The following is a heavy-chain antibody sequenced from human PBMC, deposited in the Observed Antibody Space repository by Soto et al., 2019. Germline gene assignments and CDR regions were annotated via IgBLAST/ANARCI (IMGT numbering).Heavy chain of an antibody. Sequence: QVQLVQSGTVVQRRGSSVKVSCQASGGTFSSHGMAWVRQAPGQGLEWMGGIIPTFGTPTYAPKFQGRVTITADKSTNTAYMELSSLRSEDTGFYCCASERSAQYFDFWGQGPLITVSS. V-gene: IGHV1-69*06. CDR2: IIPTFGTP. D-gene: IGHD1-26*01. CDR1: GGTFSSHG. CDR3: ASERSAQYFDF. J-gene: IGHJ4*02.